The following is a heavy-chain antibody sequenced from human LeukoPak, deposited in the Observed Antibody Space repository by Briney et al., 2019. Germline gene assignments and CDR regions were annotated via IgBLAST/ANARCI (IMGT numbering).Heavy chain of an antibody. CDR3: ARLPGGDY. CDR1: GGSISSSSYY. V-gene: IGHV4-39*01. J-gene: IGHJ4*02. CDR2: IYYGGST. D-gene: IGHD3-16*01. Sequence: PSETLSLTCTVSGGSISSSSYYWGWLRQPPGKGLEWIGSIYYGGSTLYNPSLKRRVTISVDTSKNQFSLKLSSVTAADTAMYYCARLPGGDYWGQGTLVTVSS.